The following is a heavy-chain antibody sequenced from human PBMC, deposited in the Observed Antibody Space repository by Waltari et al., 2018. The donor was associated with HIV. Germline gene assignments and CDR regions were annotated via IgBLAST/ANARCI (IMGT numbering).Heavy chain of an antibody. CDR1: ISSYY. Sequence: ISSYYWSWIRQPPGKGLEWIGYIYYSGSTNYNPSLKSRVTISVDTSKNQFSLKLSSVTAADTAVYYCARGTTPLLDEDWGQGTLVTVSS. D-gene: IGHD1-7*01. V-gene: IGHV4-59*01. J-gene: IGHJ4*02. CDR3: ARGTTPLLDED. CDR2: IYYSGST.